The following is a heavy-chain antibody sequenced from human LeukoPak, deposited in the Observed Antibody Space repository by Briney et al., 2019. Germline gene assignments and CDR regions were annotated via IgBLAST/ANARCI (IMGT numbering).Heavy chain of an antibody. CDR2: ISGNNGSI. CDR1: GFNFEDYA. V-gene: IGHV3-9*01. J-gene: IGHJ3*01. Sequence: GGSLRLSCAASGFNFEDYAMHWVQQVPGKGLEWVAGISGNNGSIGYADSVKGRFTISRNNARDLLDLQMNSLRAEDTALYYCAKSFYYDSSGFIANGVFDVWGQGTMVTVSS. CDR3: AKSFYYDSSGFIANGVFDV. D-gene: IGHD3-22*01.